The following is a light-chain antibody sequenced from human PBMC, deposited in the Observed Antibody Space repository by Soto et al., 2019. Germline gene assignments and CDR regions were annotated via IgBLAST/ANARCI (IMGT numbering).Light chain of an antibody. CDR3: QQYNNWPLT. V-gene: IGKV3-15*01. Sequence: IVFTQSPDTLSLSPGERAALSCRTSQSITSNYLAWYQQKPGQAPRLLIYDTSIRATGVPTRFSGSGSGTEFTLTISSLQSEDFAVYYCQQYNNWPLTFGGGTKVDIK. CDR1: QSITSN. J-gene: IGKJ4*01. CDR2: DTS.